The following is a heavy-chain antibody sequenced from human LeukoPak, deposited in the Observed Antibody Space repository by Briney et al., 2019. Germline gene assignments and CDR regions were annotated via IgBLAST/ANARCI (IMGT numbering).Heavy chain of an antibody. Sequence: SETLSLTCTVSGGSISSSNYYWGWARQPPGKGLEWIGSIYYSGTTFYKPALKSRVTISVDTSKNQFSLKLSSVTAADAAVYYCAGEITSSCHHWGQGTLVTVSS. CDR1: GGSISSSNYY. CDR3: AGEITSSCHH. V-gene: IGHV4-39*01. J-gene: IGHJ1*01. D-gene: IGHD1-14*01. CDR2: IYYSGTT.